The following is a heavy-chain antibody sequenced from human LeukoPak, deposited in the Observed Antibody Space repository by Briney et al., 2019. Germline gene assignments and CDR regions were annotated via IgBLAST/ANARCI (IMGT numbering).Heavy chain of an antibody. V-gene: IGHV1-2*02. D-gene: IGHD6-19*01. Sequence: GASVKVSCKTSGYIFTDYYMHWVRQAPGQGLEWMGWINPKSVDTHYAQNLQGRVTMTRDTSISTSYLKLRRLKSDDTAVYYCARDGNEAVGGTGAVTYWGQGTLVTVSS. J-gene: IGHJ4*02. CDR2: INPKSVDT. CDR1: GYIFTDYY. CDR3: ARDGNEAVGGTGAVTY.